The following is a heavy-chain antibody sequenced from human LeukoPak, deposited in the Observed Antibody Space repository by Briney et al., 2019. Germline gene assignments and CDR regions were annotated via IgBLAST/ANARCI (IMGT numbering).Heavy chain of an antibody. CDR3: ARESGPVTSEVDFDY. CDR1: GYTFTSYG. Sequence: ASVKVSCKASGYTFTSYGISWVRQAPGQGLEWMGWISAYNGNTNYAQKLQGRVTMTTDTSTSTAYMELRSLRSDDTAVYYCARESGPVTSEVDFDYWGQGTLVTVSS. CDR2: ISAYNGNT. D-gene: IGHD4-17*01. V-gene: IGHV1-18*01. J-gene: IGHJ4*02.